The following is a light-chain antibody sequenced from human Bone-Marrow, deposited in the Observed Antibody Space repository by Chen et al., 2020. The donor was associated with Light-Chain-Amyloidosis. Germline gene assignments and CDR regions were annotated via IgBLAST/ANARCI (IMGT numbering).Light chain of an antibody. CDR1: QTIGSND. J-gene: IGKJ4*01. CDR2: GSS. Sequence: IVLTQSPVTLSLSPGEGANLSCRASQTIGSNDLTWYQQKFGQAPRLLIYGSSSRAPGITDRFTGSWSGTDFTLTINRLEPEDFAMYYCQQYGTSPLTFGGGTKVEIK. V-gene: IGKV3-20*01. CDR3: QQYGTSPLT.